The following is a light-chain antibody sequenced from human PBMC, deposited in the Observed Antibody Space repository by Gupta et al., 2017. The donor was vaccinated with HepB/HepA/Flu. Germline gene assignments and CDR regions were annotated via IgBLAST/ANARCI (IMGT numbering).Light chain of an antibody. J-gene: IGLJ2*01. CDR2: EDR. CDR3: YSTDNTGHPL. CDR1: ILPRKY. V-gene: IGLV3-10*01. Sequence: YELTQPPSVSVSPGQTATMTCSGDILPRKYAYWYHQRPGQAPLQVIYEDRKRPSGIPERFSASSSGTVATLTISGAQVEDEGDYYCYSTDNTGHPLFGGGTKLSVL.